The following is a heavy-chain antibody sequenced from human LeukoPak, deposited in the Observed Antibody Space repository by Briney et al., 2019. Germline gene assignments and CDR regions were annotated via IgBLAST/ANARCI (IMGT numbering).Heavy chain of an antibody. D-gene: IGHD3-22*01. Sequence: ASVKVSCKASGYTFTSYDINWVRQATGQGLEWMGWINPNSGGTNYAQKFQGRVTMTRDTSISTAYMELSRLRSDDTAVYYCARDRDSSGYYTPNWFDPWGQGTLVTVSS. CDR2: INPNSGGT. CDR3: ARDRDSSGYYTPNWFDP. CDR1: GYTFTSYD. V-gene: IGHV1-2*02. J-gene: IGHJ5*02.